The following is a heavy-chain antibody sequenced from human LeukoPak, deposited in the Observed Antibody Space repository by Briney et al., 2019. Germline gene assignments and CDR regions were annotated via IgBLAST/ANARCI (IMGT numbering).Heavy chain of an antibody. Sequence: PSETLSLTCTVSGGSISSSGYYWGWIRQPPGKGLEWIGGVHFSGSTSYNLSLKSRATISVATSKNQFSLKLSSVTAADTAVYYCARRNERLSLFAYWGQGAMVIVSS. CDR1: GGSISSSGYY. CDR2: VHFSGST. D-gene: IGHD1-1*01. CDR3: ARRNERLSLFAY. V-gene: IGHV4-39*01. J-gene: IGHJ4*02.